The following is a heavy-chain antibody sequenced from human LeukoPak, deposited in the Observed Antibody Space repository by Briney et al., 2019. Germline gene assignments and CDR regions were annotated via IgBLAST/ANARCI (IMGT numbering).Heavy chain of an antibody. J-gene: IGHJ5*02. V-gene: IGHV4-4*02. CDR2: IYHSGST. CDR3: ARGIPRSYYGSGIRCNWFDP. Sequence: PSGTLSLTCAVSGGSISSSNWWSWVRQPPGKGLEWIGEIYHSGSTNYNPSLKSRVTISVDKSKNQFSLKLSSVTAADAAVYYCARGIPRSYYGSGIRCNWFDPWGQGTLVTVSS. D-gene: IGHD3-10*01. CDR1: GGSISSSNW.